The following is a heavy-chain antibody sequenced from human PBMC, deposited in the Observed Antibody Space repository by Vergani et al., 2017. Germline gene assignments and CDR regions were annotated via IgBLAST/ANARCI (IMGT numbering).Heavy chain of an antibody. CDR1: GFTFSSYG. V-gene: IGHV3-30*18. CDR3: AKASYNWNDGFGDWYFDL. D-gene: IGHD1-1*01. J-gene: IGHJ2*01. Sequence: QVQLVESGGGVVQPGRSLRLSCAASGFTFSSYGMHWVRQAPGKGLEWVAVISYDGSNKYYADSVKGRFTISRDNSKNTLYLQMNSLRAEDTALYYCAKASYNWNDGFGDWYFDLWGRGTLVTVSS. CDR2: ISYDGSNK.